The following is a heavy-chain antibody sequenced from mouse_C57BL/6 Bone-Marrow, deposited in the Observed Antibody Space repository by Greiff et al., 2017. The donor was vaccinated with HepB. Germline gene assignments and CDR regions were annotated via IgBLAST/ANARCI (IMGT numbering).Heavy chain of an antibody. CDR1: GYSITSGYY. D-gene: IGHD1-1*01. V-gene: IGHV3-6*01. Sequence: VQLQESGPGLVKPSQSLSLTCSVTGYSITSGYYWNWIRQFPGNKLEWMGYISYDGSNNYNPSLKNRISITRDTSKNQFFLKLNSVTTEDTATYYCARGGAFITTLYFDYWGQGTTLTVSS. CDR2: ISYDGSN. J-gene: IGHJ2*01. CDR3: ARGGAFITTLYFDY.